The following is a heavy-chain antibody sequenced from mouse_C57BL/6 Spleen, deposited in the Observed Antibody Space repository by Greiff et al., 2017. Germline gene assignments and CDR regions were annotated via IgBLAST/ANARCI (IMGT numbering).Heavy chain of an antibody. CDR2: IYPGAGDT. Sequence: VQLQQSGPELVKPGASVKISCKASGYAFSSSWMNWVKQRPGKGLEWIGRIYPGAGDTNYNGKFKGKATLTADKSSSTAYMQLSSLTSEDSAVYFCARRSNYFDYWGQGTTLTVSS. CDR1: GYAFSSSW. D-gene: IGHD5-1*01. V-gene: IGHV1-82*01. J-gene: IGHJ2*01. CDR3: ARRSNYFDY.